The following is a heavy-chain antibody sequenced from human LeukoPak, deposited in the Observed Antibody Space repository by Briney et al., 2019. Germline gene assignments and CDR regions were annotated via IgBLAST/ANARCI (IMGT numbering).Heavy chain of an antibody. Sequence: GGSLSLYCAGSGFPFSSYAMRWVRQAPGKGREGVSGISGSGGSTYYAASVKSRLTISRDNSKNPLYLQMNSLRAEDTAVYYCAKDPRGDYVRWFDPWRRGPLVTVSS. CDR3: AKDPRGDYVRWFDP. CDR1: GFPFSSYA. CDR2: ISGSGGST. D-gene: IGHD2-21*02. J-gene: IGHJ5*02. V-gene: IGHV3-23*01.